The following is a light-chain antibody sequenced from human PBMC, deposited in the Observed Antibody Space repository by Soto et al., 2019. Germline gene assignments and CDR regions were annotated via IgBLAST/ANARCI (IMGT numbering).Light chain of an antibody. CDR3: SSYTSSSTIV. CDR2: EVS. CDR1: XXDVCGYNY. Sequence: QSVLTQPASVSGSPGQSITISCTGXXXDVCGYNYVSWYQQHPGKAPKLMIYEVSNRQSGVSNSFSGSKSGNTASLTISGLQADDEDDYYCSSYTSSSTIVFGTGTKVSVL. J-gene: IGLJ1*01. V-gene: IGLV2-14*01.